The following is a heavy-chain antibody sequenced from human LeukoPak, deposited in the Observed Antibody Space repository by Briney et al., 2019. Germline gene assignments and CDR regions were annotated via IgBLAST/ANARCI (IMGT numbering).Heavy chain of an antibody. CDR3: AKVRYCSGVNCYPDDN. CDR1: GFTFSSYG. J-gene: IGHJ4*02. CDR2: IRYDGNNK. Sequence: QPGGSLRLSCEASGFTFSSYGMHWVRQAPGKGLNWVAFIRYDGNNKYYADSVKGRFTISRDNSKNMLYLEMNSLSTEDTAVYYCAKVRYCSGVNCYPDDNWGQGTLVTVSS. D-gene: IGHD2-15*01. V-gene: IGHV3-30*02.